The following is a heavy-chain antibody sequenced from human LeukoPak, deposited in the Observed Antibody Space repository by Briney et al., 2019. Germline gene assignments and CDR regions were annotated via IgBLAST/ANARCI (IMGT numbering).Heavy chain of an antibody. Sequence: PGGSLRLSCAASGFTFSSYSMNWVRQAPGKGLEWVSYISSSSSTIYYADSVKGRFTISRDNAKNSLYLQMNSLRAEDTAVYYCARLDHYYDSSGYVNWGQGTLVTVSS. V-gene: IGHV3-48*04. CDR2: ISSSSSTI. D-gene: IGHD3-22*01. J-gene: IGHJ4*02. CDR1: GFTFSSYS. CDR3: ARLDHYYDSSGYVN.